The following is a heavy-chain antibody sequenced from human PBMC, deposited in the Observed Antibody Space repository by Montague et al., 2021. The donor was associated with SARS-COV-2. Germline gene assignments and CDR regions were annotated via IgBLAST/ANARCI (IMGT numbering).Heavy chain of an antibody. D-gene: IGHD3-3*01. CDR3: ARQPTRGITIFGVVTDYGMDV. CDR2: IYYSGST. Sequence: SETLSLPYTVSGGSISSSSYYWGWIRQPPGKGLEWIGYIYYSGSTYYNPSLKSRVTIFVETSKNQFSLKLSSVTAADTAVYYCARQPTRGITIFGVVTDYGMDVWGQGTTVTVSS. J-gene: IGHJ6*02. V-gene: IGHV4-39*01. CDR1: GGSISSSSYY.